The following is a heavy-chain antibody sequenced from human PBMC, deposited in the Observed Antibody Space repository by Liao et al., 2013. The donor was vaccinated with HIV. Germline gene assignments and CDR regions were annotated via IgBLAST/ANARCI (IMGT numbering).Heavy chain of an antibody. V-gene: IGHV4-59*12. Sequence: QVQLQESGPGLVKPSETLSLTCTVSGGSISSYYWSWIRQPPGKGLEWIGYIYYSGSTYYNPSLKSRVTISVDTSKNQFSLKLSSVTAADTAVYYCAREGRAYYYDSSGYYYYYYMDVWGKGTTVTVSS. CDR1: GGSISSYY. D-gene: IGHD3-22*01. CDR2: IYYSGST. CDR3: AREGRAYYYDSSGYYYYYYMDV. J-gene: IGHJ6*03.